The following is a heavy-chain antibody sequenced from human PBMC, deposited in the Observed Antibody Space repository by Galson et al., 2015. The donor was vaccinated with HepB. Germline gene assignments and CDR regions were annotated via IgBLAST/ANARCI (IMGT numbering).Heavy chain of an antibody. CDR2: IWYDGSNK. D-gene: IGHD2-15*01. V-gene: IGHV3-33*01. J-gene: IGHJ4*02. Sequence: SLRLSCAASGFTFSSYGMHWVRQAPGKGLEWVAVIWYDGSNKYYADSVKGRFTISRDNSKNTLYLQMNSLRAEDTAVYYCARDRSGAGGFDYWGQGTLVTVSS. CDR1: GFTFSSYG. CDR3: ARDRSGAGGFDY.